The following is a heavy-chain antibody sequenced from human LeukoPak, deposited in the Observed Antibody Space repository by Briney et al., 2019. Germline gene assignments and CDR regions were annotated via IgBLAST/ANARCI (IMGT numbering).Heavy chain of an antibody. CDR3: ARVGFCSGGSCYSDYYYAMDV. CDR1: GGSVSSGSYY. D-gene: IGHD2-15*01. V-gene: IGHV4-61*01. CDR2: IYHSGST. Sequence: PSETLSLTCTVSGGSVSSGSYYWSWIRQPPGKGLEWIGYIYHSGSTNYSPSLKSRVTISVDTSKNQFSLKLSSVTAADTAVYFCARVGFCSGGSCYSDYYYAMDVWGQGTTVTVS. J-gene: IGHJ6*02.